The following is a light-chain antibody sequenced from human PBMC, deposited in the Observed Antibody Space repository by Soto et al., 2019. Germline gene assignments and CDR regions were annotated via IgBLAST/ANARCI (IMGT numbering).Light chain of an antibody. V-gene: IGKV1-12*01. CDR1: QGVNTW. CDR3: QQADSFPYT. J-gene: IGKJ2*01. CDR2: AAS. Sequence: DIQMTQSPSSVSASLGDRVTITCRASQGVNTWLAWYQQKPGQAPKLLIYAASSLQSGVPPRFSGSGSGTDFTLTIISLQFEDVATYYCQQADSFPYTFGQGTKLEIK.